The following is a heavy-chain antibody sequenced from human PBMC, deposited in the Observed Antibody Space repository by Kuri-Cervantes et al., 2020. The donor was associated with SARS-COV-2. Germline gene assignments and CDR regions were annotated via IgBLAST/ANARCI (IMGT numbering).Heavy chain of an antibody. V-gene: IGHV4-59*01. CDR1: GGSISSYY. CDR3: ARTLVVPAAMLGYYYYMDV. CDR2: IYYSGST. Sequence: ESLKISCTVSGGSISSYYWSWIRQPPGKGLEWIGYIYYSGSTNYNPSLKSRVTISVDTSKNQFSLKLSSVTAADTAVYYCARTLVVPAAMLGYYYYMDVWGKGTTVTVSS. D-gene: IGHD2-2*01. J-gene: IGHJ6*03.